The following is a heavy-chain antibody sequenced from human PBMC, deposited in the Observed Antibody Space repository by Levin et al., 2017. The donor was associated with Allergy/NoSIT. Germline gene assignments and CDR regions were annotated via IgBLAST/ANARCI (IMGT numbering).Heavy chain of an antibody. V-gene: IGHV3-72*01. CDR3: ARRGGENYFYGLDV. CDR1: GLFISDHY. CDR2: TRNRAKSYAT. J-gene: IGHJ6*02. Sequence: QTGGSLRLSCAASGLFISDHYMDWVRQAPGQGLEWVGRTRNRAKSYATEYAASVKGRFTISRDDSKNSVYLQMNSLKSEDTAVYYCARRGGENYFYGLDVWGQGITVTVSS. D-gene: IGHD2-21*01.